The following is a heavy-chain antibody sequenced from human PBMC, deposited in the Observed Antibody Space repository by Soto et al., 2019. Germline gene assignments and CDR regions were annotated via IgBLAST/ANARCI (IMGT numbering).Heavy chain of an antibody. Sequence: GASVKVSCKASGGTFSSYTISWVRQAPGQGLEWMGRIIPILGIANYAQKFQGRVTITADKSTSTAYMELSSLRSEDTAVYYCARERGYSGYDTFDYWGQGTLVTVSS. CDR2: IIPILGIA. J-gene: IGHJ4*02. CDR1: GGTFSSYT. CDR3: ARERGYSGYDTFDY. D-gene: IGHD5-12*01. V-gene: IGHV1-69*04.